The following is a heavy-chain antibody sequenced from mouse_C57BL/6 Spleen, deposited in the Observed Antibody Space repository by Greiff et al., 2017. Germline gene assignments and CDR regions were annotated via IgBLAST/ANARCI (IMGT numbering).Heavy chain of an antibody. V-gene: IGHV1-62-2*01. J-gene: IGHJ1*03. CDR1: GYTFTEYT. D-gene: IGHD2-1*01. Sequence: VQLQQSGAELVKPGASVKLSCKASGYTFTEYTIHWVKQRSGQGLEWIGWFYPGSGSIKYNEKFKDKATLTADKSSSTVYMELSRLTSEDSAVYFCARHEEGFYYGNYEGYFDVWGTGTTVTVSS. CDR2: FYPGSGSI. CDR3: ARHEEGFYYGNYEGYFDV.